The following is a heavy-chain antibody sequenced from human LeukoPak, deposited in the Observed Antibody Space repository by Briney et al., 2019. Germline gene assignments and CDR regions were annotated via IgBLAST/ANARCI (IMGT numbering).Heavy chain of an antibody. D-gene: IGHD6-13*01. CDR1: GGSISSYY. J-gene: IGHJ4*02. CDR2: VYYSGSA. V-gene: IGHV4-59*01. CDR3: AKLYGSSWHYFDY. Sequence: SETLSLTCTVSGGSISSYYWSWIRQPPGKGLEWIGYVYYSGSANYNPSLKSRVTISADTSKNQFSLKMSSVTAADTAVYYCAKLYGSSWHYFDYWGQGTLVTVSS.